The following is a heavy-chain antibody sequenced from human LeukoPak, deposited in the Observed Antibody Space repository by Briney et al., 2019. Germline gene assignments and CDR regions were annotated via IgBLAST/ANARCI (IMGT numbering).Heavy chain of an antibody. CDR1: GFTFSRYR. CDR3: GRGGSYGDY. J-gene: IGHJ4*02. D-gene: IGHD3-16*01. CDR2: VNPDGSST. V-gene: IGHV3-74*01. Sequence: GSLRLSCAASGFTFSRYRMHWVRQVPGKGLVWVSRVNPDGSSTTYVDSVKGRFTSSRDNAKNTLYLQMNRLRVEDTAVYYCGRGGSYGDYWGQGILVTVSS.